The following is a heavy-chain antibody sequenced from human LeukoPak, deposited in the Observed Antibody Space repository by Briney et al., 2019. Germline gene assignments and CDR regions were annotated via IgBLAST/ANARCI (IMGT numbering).Heavy chain of an antibody. D-gene: IGHD5-18*01. J-gene: IGHJ5*01. CDR2: IRYDGSDK. CDR1: GFTFDDYG. V-gene: IGHV3-30*02. Sequence: SGGSLRLSCAASGFTFDDYGMHWVRQAPGKGLEWVAFIRYDGSDKYYADSVKGRFTISRDKSKSTLYLYMNSLRAEDTAIYYCAKDHSSNWFDSWGQGILLTVSS. CDR3: AKDHSSNWFDS.